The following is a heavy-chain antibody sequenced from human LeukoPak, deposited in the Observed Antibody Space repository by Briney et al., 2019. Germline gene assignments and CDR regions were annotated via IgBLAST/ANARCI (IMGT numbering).Heavy chain of an antibody. D-gene: IGHD3-3*01. Sequence: ASVKVSCTASGGTFSSYGISWVRQAPGQGLEWMGWISVYSGNTTYAQNVQGRVTMTTDTSTSTAYMELRSLRFDDTAVYYCARGSLFGRVGWFDPWGQGTLVTVSS. J-gene: IGHJ5*02. CDR1: GGTFSSYG. CDR3: ARGSLFGRVGWFDP. CDR2: ISVYSGNT. V-gene: IGHV1-18*01.